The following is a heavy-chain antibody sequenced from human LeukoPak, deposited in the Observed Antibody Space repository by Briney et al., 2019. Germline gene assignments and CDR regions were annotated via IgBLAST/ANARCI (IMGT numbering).Heavy chain of an antibody. Sequence: GGSMRLSWAASGFTFSSFWMSWVRQAPGKWLEWVANIKQDGSEKYYVDSVKGRLTISRDNAKNSLYLQMNSLRAEDTAVYYCARNYGGVLDAFDIWGQGTMVTVSS. V-gene: IGHV3-7*01. CDR2: IKQDGSEK. J-gene: IGHJ3*02. CDR1: GFTFSSFW. D-gene: IGHD4-23*01. CDR3: ARNYGGVLDAFDI.